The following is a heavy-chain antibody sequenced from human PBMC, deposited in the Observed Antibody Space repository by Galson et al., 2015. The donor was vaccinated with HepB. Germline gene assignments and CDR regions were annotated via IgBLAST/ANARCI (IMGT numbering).Heavy chain of an antibody. Sequence: QSGAEVKKPGESLKISCEVSGYSFTTYWIAWVRQVPGKGLEWLGIIYPGDSDTRYSPSLQGQVTISADKSISTAYLQWSSLKASDTAMYYCARLTGSYQGGSFDYWGQGTLVTVSS. J-gene: IGHJ4*02. CDR1: GYSFTTYW. CDR3: ARLTGSYQGGSFDY. V-gene: IGHV5-51*03. CDR2: IYPGDSDT. D-gene: IGHD1-26*01.